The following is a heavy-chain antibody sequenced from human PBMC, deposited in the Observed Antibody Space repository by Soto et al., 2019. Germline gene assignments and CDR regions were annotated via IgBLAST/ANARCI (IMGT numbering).Heavy chain of an antibody. V-gene: IGHV4-31*03. J-gene: IGHJ1*01. CDR1: GGSISSGGYY. CDR3: ARDRDAEYFQH. Sequence: PSETLSLPCTVSGGSISSGGYYWSRSRQHPGKGLEWIGYIYYSGSTYYNPSLKSRVTISVDTSKNQFSLKLSSVTAADTAVYYCARDRDAEYFQHWGQGTLVTVSS. CDR2: IYYSGST.